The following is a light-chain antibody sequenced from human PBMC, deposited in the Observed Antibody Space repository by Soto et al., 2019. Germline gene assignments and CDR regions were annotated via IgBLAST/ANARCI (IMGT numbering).Light chain of an antibody. CDR3: CSYAGDTTFFV. V-gene: IGLV2-23*02. Sequence: QSAQTQPASMSGSPGQSITISCTGTSSDVGSYYPVSWFQQHPGKAPKLIIYEVNKRPSGVSDRFSGSKSGNTASLTISGLQAADEAEYYCCSYAGDTTFFVFGTGTKLTVL. J-gene: IGLJ1*01. CDR1: SSDVGSYYP. CDR2: EVN.